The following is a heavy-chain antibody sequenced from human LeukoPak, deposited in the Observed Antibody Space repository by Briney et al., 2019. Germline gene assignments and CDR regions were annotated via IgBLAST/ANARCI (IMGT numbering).Heavy chain of an antibody. Sequence: PSETLSLTCTVSGGSISSGGYYWSWIRQPAGKGLEWIGRIYTSGSTNYNPSLKSRVTMSVDTSKNQFSLKLSSVTAADTAVYYCASEPGLGADNWFDPWGQGTLVTVSS. CDR1: GGSISSGGYY. V-gene: IGHV4-61*02. D-gene: IGHD1-26*01. CDR2: IYTSGST. CDR3: ASEPGLGADNWFDP. J-gene: IGHJ5*02.